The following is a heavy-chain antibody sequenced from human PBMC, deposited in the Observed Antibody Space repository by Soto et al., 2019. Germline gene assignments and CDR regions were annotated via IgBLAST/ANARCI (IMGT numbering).Heavy chain of an antibody. CDR1: GFTFSSYA. D-gene: IGHD4-17*01. Sequence: SLRLSCAASGFTFSSYAMSWVRQAPGKGLEWVSAISGSGGSTYYADSVKGRFTISRDNSKNTLYLQMNSLRAEDTAVYYCAKEGTVTTGYYYYGMDVWGQGTTVTVSS. CDR3: AKEGTVTTGYYYYGMDV. CDR2: ISGSGGST. V-gene: IGHV3-23*01. J-gene: IGHJ6*02.